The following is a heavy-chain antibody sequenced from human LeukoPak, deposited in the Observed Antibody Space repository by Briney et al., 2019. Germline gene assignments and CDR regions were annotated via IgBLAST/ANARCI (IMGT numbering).Heavy chain of an antibody. V-gene: IGHV1-2*02. CDR2: INPNSGGT. CDR3: VRDMIAAAGAGG. CDR1: GYTFTDYS. Sequence: ASVKVSCKTSGYTFTDYSMHWVRQAPGQGLEWMGWINPNSGGTDYAQKFQGRVTMTRVTPISTAYLEVTRLTSDDTAVYFCVRDMIAAAGAGGWGQGTLVTVSS. D-gene: IGHD6-13*01. J-gene: IGHJ4*02.